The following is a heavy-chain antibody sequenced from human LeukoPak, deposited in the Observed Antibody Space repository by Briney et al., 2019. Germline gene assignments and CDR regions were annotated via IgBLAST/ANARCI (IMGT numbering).Heavy chain of an antibody. CDR1: GASINSSPYY. CDR3: ARDSAETIFDP. CDR2: IFTTGPG. V-gene: IGHV4-61*09. J-gene: IGHJ5*02. D-gene: IGHD1-7*01. Sequence: SETLSLTCTVSGASINSSPYYWTWIRQPAGKGLEWIGHIFTTGPGSYNPSLRSRVTISVDTSKNQFSLKLSSVTAADTAVYYCARDSAETIFDPWGQGTLVTVSS.